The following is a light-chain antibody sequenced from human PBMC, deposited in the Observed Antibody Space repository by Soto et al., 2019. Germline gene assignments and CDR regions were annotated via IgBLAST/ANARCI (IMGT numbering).Light chain of an antibody. J-gene: IGKJ4*01. V-gene: IGKV1-5*03. Sequence: DIHMTQSPSTLSGSVGDRVTITCRASQTISSWLAWYQQKPGKAPKLLIYKASTLKSGVPSRFSGSGSGKELTLTISSLQPEDFATYHPPQVTSYHLTIGVGTKVNIX. CDR2: KAS. CDR1: QTISSW. CDR3: PQVTSYHLT.